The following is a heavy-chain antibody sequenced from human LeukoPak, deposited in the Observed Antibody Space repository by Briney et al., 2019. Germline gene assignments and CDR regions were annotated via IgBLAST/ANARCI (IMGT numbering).Heavy chain of an antibody. D-gene: IGHD6-13*01. J-gene: IGHJ6*03. CDR1: GYTLTELS. CDR3: ATGPGYSSNSGSYYYYYMDV. CDR2: FDPEDGET. Sequence: ASVKVSCKVSGYTLTELSMHWVRQAPGKGLEWMGGFDPEDGETIYAQKFQGRVTMTEDTSTDTAYMELSSLRSEDTAVYYCATGPGYSSNSGSYYYYYMDVWGKGTTVTVSS. V-gene: IGHV1-24*01.